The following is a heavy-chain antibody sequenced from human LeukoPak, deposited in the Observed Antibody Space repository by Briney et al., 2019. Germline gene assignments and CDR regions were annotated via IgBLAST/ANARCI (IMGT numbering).Heavy chain of an antibody. Sequence: GGSLRLSCAASGFTFSSYAMSWVRQAPGKGLEWVSAISGSGGSTYYADSVKGRFTISRDNSKNTLYLQMNSLRAEDTAVYYCAKHSCSWHTRHIDYWGQGTLVTVSS. D-gene: IGHD6-13*01. CDR2: ISGSGGST. CDR1: GFTFSSYA. CDR3: AKHSCSWHTRHIDY. V-gene: IGHV3-23*01. J-gene: IGHJ4*02.